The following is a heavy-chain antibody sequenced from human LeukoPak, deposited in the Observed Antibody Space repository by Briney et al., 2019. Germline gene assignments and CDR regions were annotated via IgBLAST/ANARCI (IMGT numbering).Heavy chain of an antibody. Sequence: GGSLRLSCAASGFTFSYYWMSWVRQAPGKGLEWVASINQEGSDKHYADSVKGRFTISRDNAKNSLYLQMNSLRAEDTAVYFCAKVGLGGGYYFDYWGQGTLVTVSS. V-gene: IGHV3-7*05. D-gene: IGHD3-16*01. J-gene: IGHJ4*02. CDR3: AKVGLGGGYYFDY. CDR1: GFTFSYYW. CDR2: INQEGSDK.